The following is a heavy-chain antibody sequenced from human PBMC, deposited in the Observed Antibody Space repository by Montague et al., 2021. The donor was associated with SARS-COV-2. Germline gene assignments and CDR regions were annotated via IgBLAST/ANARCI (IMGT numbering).Heavy chain of an antibody. J-gene: IGHJ4*02. CDR3: ASERSLGDNYHYFDY. CDR2: IFHSANT. CDR1: GASLSSGGYF. Sequence: TLSLTCSVSGASLSSGGYFWAWVPPLTGMDLEWIGYIFHSANTYYSPSLKIPVIISQSTSDNHLFLTLMSVTAADTDVYYCASERSLGDNYHYFDYWGQGTLVTVSS. D-gene: IGHD4-11*01. V-gene: IGHV4-31*01.